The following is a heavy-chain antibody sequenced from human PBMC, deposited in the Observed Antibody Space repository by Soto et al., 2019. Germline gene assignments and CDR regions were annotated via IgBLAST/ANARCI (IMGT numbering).Heavy chain of an antibody. D-gene: IGHD3-10*01. CDR3: AREVPGVTSFHY. V-gene: IGHV1-3*01. J-gene: IGHJ4*02. CDR1: GYASLSYA. Sequence: QVQLVQSGPEMMQPGASVKVSCKASGYASLSYAMHWVRQVHGQVYEWLGWINAGVDGTMYSERFQGRVRITRDTSANTAYMELNALTSEDTAVYYCAREVPGVTSFHYWGQGTLVIVSS. CDR2: INAGVDGT.